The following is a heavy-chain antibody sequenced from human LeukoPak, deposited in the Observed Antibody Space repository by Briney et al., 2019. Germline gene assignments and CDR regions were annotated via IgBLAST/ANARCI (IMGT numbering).Heavy chain of an antibody. D-gene: IGHD4-23*01. V-gene: IGHV3-53*01. CDR3: ARGTFYGGNSPFAFDI. Sequence: PGGSPRLSCAASGFTVSSNYMSWVRQAPGKGLEWVSVFYSGGSRYYADSVKGRLTISRDNSKNTLYFQMNSLRAEDTAVYYCARGTFYGGNSPFAFDIWGQGTMVTVSS. CDR1: GFTVSSNY. CDR2: FYSGGSR. J-gene: IGHJ3*02.